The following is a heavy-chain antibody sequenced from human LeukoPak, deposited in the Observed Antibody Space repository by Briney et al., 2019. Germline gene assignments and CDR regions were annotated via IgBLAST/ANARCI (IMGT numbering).Heavy chain of an antibody. CDR2: ISYDGSNQ. CDR3: AKVISGPLWFDP. CDR1: GFTFSSYS. J-gene: IGHJ5*02. D-gene: IGHD3-10*01. Sequence: GGSLRLSCAASGFTFSSYSMNWVRQAPGKGLEWVAVISYDGSNQYYADSVKGRFTISRDNSKNTLYLQMNSLRTEDTAVYYCAKVISGPLWFDPWGQGTLVTVSS. V-gene: IGHV3-30*18.